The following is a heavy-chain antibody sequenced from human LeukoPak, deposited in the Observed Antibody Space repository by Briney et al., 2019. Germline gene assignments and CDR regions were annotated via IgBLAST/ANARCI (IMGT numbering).Heavy chain of an antibody. D-gene: IGHD3-9*01. J-gene: IGHJ4*02. V-gene: IGHV3-23*01. CDR3: AKWGDYDVLTGYYVSDY. CDR2: ITGSGGNT. CDR1: GFTFSNYA. Sequence: GGSLRLSCAASGFTFSNYATSWVRQAPGKGLEWVSAITGSGGNTYYADSVKGRFTISRDNSKNTVSLQMNSLRAEDTAVYYCAKWGDYDVLTGYYVSDYWGQGTLVTVSS.